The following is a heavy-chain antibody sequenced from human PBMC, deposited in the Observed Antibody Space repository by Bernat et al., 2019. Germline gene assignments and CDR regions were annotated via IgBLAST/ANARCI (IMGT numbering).Heavy chain of an antibody. CDR2: INPNSGGT. J-gene: IGHJ4*02. CDR3: ARMVQGVIITGFDC. CDR1: GYTFTGYD. V-gene: IGHV1-2*06. D-gene: IGHD3-10*01. Sequence: QVQLVQSGAEVKKPGASVKVSCKASGYTFTGYDMHWVRQAPGQGLEWMGRINPNSGGTNYAQKFQGRVTMTRDTSISTAYMELSRLRSDDTAVYYCARMVQGVIITGFDCWGQGTLVTVSS.